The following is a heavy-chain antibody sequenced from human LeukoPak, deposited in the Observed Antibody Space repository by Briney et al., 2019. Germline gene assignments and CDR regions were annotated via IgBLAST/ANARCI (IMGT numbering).Heavy chain of an antibody. CDR2: IYSGGST. J-gene: IGHJ4*02. CDR1: GLTVSRNY. V-gene: IGHV3-53*01. Sequence: GGSLRLSCAAPGLTVSRNYMSWVRQAPGKGLEWVSVIYSGGSTYYADSVKGRFTISRDNSKNTLYLQMNSLRAEDTAVYYCASRYYYDSSGRDYWGQGTLVTVSS. CDR3: ASRYYYDSSGRDY. D-gene: IGHD3-22*01.